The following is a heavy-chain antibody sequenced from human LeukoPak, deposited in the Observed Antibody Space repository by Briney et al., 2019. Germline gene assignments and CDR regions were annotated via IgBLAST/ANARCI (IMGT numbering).Heavy chain of an antibody. CDR3: TTDSAWELTEDAFDI. D-gene: IGHD1-26*01. Sequence: PGGSLRLSCAASGFTFSSYAMGWVRQAPGKGLEWVSTFSGSGGNTYYADSVKGRFTISRDNSKNTLYLQMNSLKTEDTAVYYCTTDSAWELTEDAFDIWGQGTMVTVSS. CDR1: GFTFSSYA. V-gene: IGHV3-23*01. CDR2: FSGSGGNT. J-gene: IGHJ3*02.